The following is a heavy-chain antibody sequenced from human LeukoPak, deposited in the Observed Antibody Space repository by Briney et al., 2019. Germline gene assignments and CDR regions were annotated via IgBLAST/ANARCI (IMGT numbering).Heavy chain of an antibody. J-gene: IGHJ5*02. V-gene: IGHV3-48*04. Sequence: PGGSLRLSCVASGVTLSSHNINWVRQAPGKGLEWVSHISSSGSITYYGDSVKGRFTISRDNAKNSLYLQMNSLRAEDTAVYYCARDYYASESYYNPSWGQGTLVTVSS. CDR3: ARDYYASESYYNPS. CDR2: ISSSGSIT. CDR1: GVTLSSHN. D-gene: IGHD3-10*01.